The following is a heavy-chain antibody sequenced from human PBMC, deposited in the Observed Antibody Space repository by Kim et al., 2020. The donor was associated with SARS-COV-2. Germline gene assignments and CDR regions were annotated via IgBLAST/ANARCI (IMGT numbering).Heavy chain of an antibody. V-gene: IGHV3-21*01. CDR2: ISSSSSYI. CDR3: ARDVSGRYSSSPTTIDY. D-gene: IGHD6-6*01. Sequence: GGSLRLSCAASGFTFSSYSMNWVRQAPGKGLEWVSSISSSSSYIYYADSVKGRFTISRDNAKNSLYLQMNSLRAEDTAVYYCARDVSGRYSSSPTTIDYWGQGTLVTVSS. CDR1: GFTFSSYS. J-gene: IGHJ4*02.